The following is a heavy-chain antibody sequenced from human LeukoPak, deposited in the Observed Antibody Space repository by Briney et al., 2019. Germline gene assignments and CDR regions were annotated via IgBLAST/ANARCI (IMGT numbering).Heavy chain of an antibody. CDR2: IRYDEREK. J-gene: IGHJ6*03. CDR3: AKGHFWSGASYSFYMDV. V-gene: IGHV3-30*02. Sequence: PGGSLRLSCAASGFTFSGYDMHWVRQAPGKGLEWVACIRYDEREKYYADSVKGRFTISRDNSMNTLYLQMNSLRPEDTAVYFCAKGHFWSGASYSFYMDVWGKGTTVTVSS. D-gene: IGHD3-3*01. CDR1: GFTFSGYD.